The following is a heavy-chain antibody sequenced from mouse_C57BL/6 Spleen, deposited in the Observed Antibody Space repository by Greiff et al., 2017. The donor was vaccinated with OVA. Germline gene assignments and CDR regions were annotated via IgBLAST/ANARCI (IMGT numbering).Heavy chain of an antibody. D-gene: IGHD1-1*01. CDR1: GYTFTDYN. CDR3: ARYDYGSSYWYFDV. V-gene: IGHV1-18*01. CDR2: INPNNGGT. J-gene: IGHJ1*03. Sequence: EVQLQESGPELVKPGASVKIPCKASGYTFTDYNMDWVKQSHGKSLEWIGDINPNNGGTIYNQKFKGKATLTVDKSSSTAYMELRSLTSEDTAVNYSARYDYGSSYWYFDVWGTGTTVTVSS.